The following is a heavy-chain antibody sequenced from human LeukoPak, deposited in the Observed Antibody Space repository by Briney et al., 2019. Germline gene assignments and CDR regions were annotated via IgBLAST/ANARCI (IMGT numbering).Heavy chain of an antibody. Sequence: SETLSLTCAVSGASISGSGYYWGWIRQPPGKGLEWIGNIYDSGSTYYNASLQSRVTISIDTSKNQFSLRLSSVTAADTAMYYCAKSGGYGLIDYWGQGTLVTVSS. CDR2: IYDSGST. J-gene: IGHJ4*02. V-gene: IGHV4-39*01. CDR3: AKSGGYGLIDY. CDR1: GASISGSGYY. D-gene: IGHD1-26*01.